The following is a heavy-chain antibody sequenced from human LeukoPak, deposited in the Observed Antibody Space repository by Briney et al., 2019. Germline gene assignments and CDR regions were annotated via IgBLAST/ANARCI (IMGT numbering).Heavy chain of an antibody. V-gene: IGHV1-18*04. CDR3: ARMGYCSGGSCYGFRDAFDI. J-gene: IGHJ3*02. Sequence: GASVKVSCKASGYTFTNYGITWVRRAPGQGLEWMGRISAYNGNTNYAQNLQGRVTLTTDTSTSTAYMELRSLRFDDTAVYYCARMGYCSGGSCYGFRDAFDIWGQGTMVTFSS. CDR1: GYTFTNYG. CDR2: ISAYNGNT. D-gene: IGHD2-15*01.